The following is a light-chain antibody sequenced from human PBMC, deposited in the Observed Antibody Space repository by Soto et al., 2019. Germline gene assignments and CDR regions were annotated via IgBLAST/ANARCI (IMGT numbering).Light chain of an antibody. J-gene: IGLJ1*01. CDR2: DVS. CDR1: SSDVGVYNY. CDR3: CSYAGSYTVV. Sequence: SVLTQPRSVSGSPGQSVTISCTGASSDVGVYNYVSWYQQYPGKAPKIMIYDVSKRPSGVPDRFSGSKSDNTASLTISGLQAEDEADYYCCSYAGSYTVVFGIGTKVTVL. V-gene: IGLV2-11*01.